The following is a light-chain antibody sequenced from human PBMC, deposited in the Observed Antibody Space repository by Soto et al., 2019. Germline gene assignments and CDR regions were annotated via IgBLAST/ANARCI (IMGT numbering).Light chain of an antibody. Sequence: QPVLTQSSSASASLGSSVKLTCTLSSGHSSYIIAWHQQQPGKAPRFLMKLEGSGSYNKGSGVPDRFSGSSSGADRYLTISNLQSEDEADYYCETWDNNSPLFGGGTKLTVL. CDR1: SGHSSYI. J-gene: IGLJ3*02. CDR3: ETWDNNSPL. V-gene: IGLV4-60*03. CDR2: LEGSGSY.